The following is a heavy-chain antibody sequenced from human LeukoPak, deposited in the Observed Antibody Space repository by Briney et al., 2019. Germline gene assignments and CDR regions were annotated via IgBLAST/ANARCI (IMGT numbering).Heavy chain of an antibody. CDR1: GFTFSTYW. D-gene: IGHD3-22*01. V-gene: IGHV3-7*01. CDR3: ARGGQRGYYSYYYYYMDV. J-gene: IGHJ6*03. Sequence: GGSLRLSCSASGFTFSTYWMSWVRQAPGKGLEWVANIKLDGSEKYYVDSVKGRFTISRDNAKKSLYLQMNSLRAEDTAVYYCARGGQRGYYSYYYYYMDVWGKGTTVTVSS. CDR2: IKLDGSEK.